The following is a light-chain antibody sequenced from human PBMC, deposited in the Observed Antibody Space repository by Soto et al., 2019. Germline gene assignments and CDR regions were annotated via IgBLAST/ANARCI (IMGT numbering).Light chain of an antibody. Sequence: EIVLTQYPGTLSLSPGERATLSCRASQSLSSSYLAWYQLKPGQAPRLLIYGAYNRATGLPDRFSGSGSGTDFTLTISRLEPEDFAVYFCLQYASPLYTFGQGTKLEI. V-gene: IGKV3-20*01. CDR2: GAY. J-gene: IGKJ2*01. CDR1: QSLSSSY. CDR3: LQYASPLYT.